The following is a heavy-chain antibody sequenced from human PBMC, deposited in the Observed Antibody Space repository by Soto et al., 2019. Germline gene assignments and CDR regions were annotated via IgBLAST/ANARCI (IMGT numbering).Heavy chain of an antibody. Sequence: GGSLRLSSAASGFTFSSYWMSWVRQAPGKRLEWVANIKQDGSEKYYVDSVKGRFTISRDNAKNSLYLQMNSLRAEDTAVNYCASPGRFGVLFSWGEGSLVTVGS. D-gene: IGHD3-10*01. CDR2: IKQDGSEK. V-gene: IGHV3-7*01. J-gene: IGHJ5*02. CDR3: ASPGRFGVLFS. CDR1: GFTFSSYW.